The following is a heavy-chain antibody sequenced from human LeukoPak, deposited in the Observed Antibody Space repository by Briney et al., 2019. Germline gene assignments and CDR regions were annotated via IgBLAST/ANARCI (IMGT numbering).Heavy chain of an antibody. J-gene: IGHJ4*02. CDR3: AREGSTAGTDFDY. D-gene: IGHD6-13*01. V-gene: IGHV1-2*02. CDR1: GYTFTAYH. CDR2: IYPPTGGT. Sequence: ASVTVSFTTSGYTFTAYHVHWVRQAPGQGLEFMGWIYPPTGGTVLAEKFQGRVIMTRDTSITTAYMELSGLNFDDTAVYYCAREGSTAGTDFDYWGQGTLVTVSS.